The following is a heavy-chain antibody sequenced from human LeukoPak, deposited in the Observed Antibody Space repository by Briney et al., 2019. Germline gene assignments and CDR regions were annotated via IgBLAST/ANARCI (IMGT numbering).Heavy chain of an antibody. D-gene: IGHD3-22*01. CDR1: GFRFSSHW. J-gene: IGHJ4*02. Sequence: MSGGSLRLSCAASGFRFSSHWMSWVRQSPGKGLEWIGEINHSGSTNYNPSLKSRVTISVDTSKNQFSLKLSSVTAADTAVYYCARTSYYFDSGTYYPKPTCFDYWGQGTLVTVSS. V-gene: IGHV4-34*01. CDR2: INHSGST. CDR3: ARTSYYFDSGTYYPKPTCFDY.